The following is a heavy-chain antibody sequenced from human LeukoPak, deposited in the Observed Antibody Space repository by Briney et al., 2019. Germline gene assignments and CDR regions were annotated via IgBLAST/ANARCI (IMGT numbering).Heavy chain of an antibody. J-gene: IGHJ6*02. D-gene: IGHD3-3*01. CDR1: GYTLTELS. V-gene: IGHV1-24*01. CDR3: ATEWRNYDFWSGYSQRYGMDV. CDR2: FDPEDGET. Sequence: ASVKVSCKVSGYTLTELSMHWVRQAPGKGLEWMGGFDPEDGETIYAQKFQGRVTMTEDTSTDTAYMELSSLRSEDTAVYYCATEWRNYDFWSGYSQRYGMDVWGQGTLVTVSS.